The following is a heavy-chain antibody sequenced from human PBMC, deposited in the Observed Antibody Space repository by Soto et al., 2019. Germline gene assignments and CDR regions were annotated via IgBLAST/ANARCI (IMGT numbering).Heavy chain of an antibody. D-gene: IGHD3-10*01. V-gene: IGHV3-11*01. Sequence: SGGSLRLSCAASGFTFSDYYMTWIRQAPGKGLEWVSYISGSGTPMYYADSVRGRFTVSRDNAKNSLYLQMNSLRAEDTAVYYCASDPYYYASEYWGQGILVTV. J-gene: IGHJ4*02. CDR2: ISGSGTPM. CDR3: ASDPYYYASEY. CDR1: GFTFSDYY.